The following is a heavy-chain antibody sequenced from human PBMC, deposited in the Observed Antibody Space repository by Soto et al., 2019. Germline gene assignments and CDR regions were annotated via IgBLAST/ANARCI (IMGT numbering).Heavy chain of an antibody. V-gene: IGHV4-59*01. D-gene: IGHD3-22*01. CDR2: IYYTGST. Sequence: QVQLQESGPGLVKPSETLSLTCTVSGGSISSYYWTWIRQPPGEGLEWIGYIYYTGSTNYNPALKSRVTISLDTSKNQVSLKLSSVTAADTAVDYCATGKITMIVDYGLDVWGQGTTVTVSS. J-gene: IGHJ6*02. CDR1: GGSISSYY. CDR3: ATGKITMIVDYGLDV.